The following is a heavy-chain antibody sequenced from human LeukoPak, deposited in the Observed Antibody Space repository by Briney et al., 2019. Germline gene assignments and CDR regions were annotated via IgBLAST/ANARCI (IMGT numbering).Heavy chain of an antibody. CDR3: ARSAYTYSSYLDY. V-gene: IGHV1-46*01. D-gene: IGHD5-18*01. CDR2: INPSDGST. Sequence: ASVKVSCKASGYSFTSYYMHWVRQAPGQGLEWMGIINPSDGSTSYPQRFQGRVTMTRDTSTSTVYMELSSLISEDSALYYCARSAYTYSSYLDYWGQRTLVTVSS. CDR1: GYSFTSYY. J-gene: IGHJ4*02.